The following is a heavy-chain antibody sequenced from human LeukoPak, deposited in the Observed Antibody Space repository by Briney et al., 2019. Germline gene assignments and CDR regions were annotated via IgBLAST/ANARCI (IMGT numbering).Heavy chain of an antibody. J-gene: IGHJ6*03. V-gene: IGHV3-30*03. CDR3: ARHRARYMDV. CDR2: ISSDGTKK. Sequence: QSGGSLRLSCAASGFTFSNHGMNWVRQAPGKGLEWVAFISSDGTKKFYTDSVKGRFTISRDNSNKTLFLETKHMRPDDTAIYYCARHRARYMDVWGKGTTVIVSS. CDR1: GFTFSNHG.